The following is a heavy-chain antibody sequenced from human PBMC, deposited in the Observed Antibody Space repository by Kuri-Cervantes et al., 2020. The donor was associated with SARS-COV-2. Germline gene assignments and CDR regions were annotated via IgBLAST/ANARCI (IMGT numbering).Heavy chain of an antibody. CDR1: GESFSGYY. Sequence: ESLKISCAFYGESFSGYYWNWIRQFPGKGLEWIGEVNQRGSTNYNPSLKSRVTISVDTSSKQFSLHLGSVTAADTAVYYCARAYGFLRYIYYMDVWGRGTTVTVSS. CDR3: ARAYGFLRYIYYMDV. D-gene: IGHD4-17*01. CDR2: VNQRGST. J-gene: IGHJ6*03. V-gene: IGHV4-34*01.